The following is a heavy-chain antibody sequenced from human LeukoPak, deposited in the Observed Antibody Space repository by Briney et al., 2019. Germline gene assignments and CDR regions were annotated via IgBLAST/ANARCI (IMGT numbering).Heavy chain of an antibody. CDR3: ARQIGQWLWSFDI. D-gene: IGHD6-19*01. J-gene: IGHJ3*02. V-gene: IGHV4-59*04. Sequence: SETLSLTCTVSSGIATTYHWAWIRQSPGKGLEWIGTIYYSGTTHYNPSLQSRLTMFVDISKKQFSLKLTSVTAADTSTYYCARQIGQWLWSFDIWGLGTVVSVPS. CDR1: SGIATTYH. CDR2: IYYSGTT.